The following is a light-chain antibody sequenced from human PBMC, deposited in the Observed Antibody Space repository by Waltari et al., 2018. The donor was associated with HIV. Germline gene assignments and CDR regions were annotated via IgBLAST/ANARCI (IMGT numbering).Light chain of an antibody. CDR2: GAS. CDR3: QQYYKWPRT. CDR1: RTVSSN. V-gene: IGKV3-15*01. Sequence: EIVMTQSPATLSVSPGERATLSCRASRTVSSNLAWYQQKPGQAPRLLIHGASSRATGVPARFSGSGSGTEFTLTISSLQSEDFAVYYCQQYYKWPRTFGQGTKVEIK. J-gene: IGKJ1*01.